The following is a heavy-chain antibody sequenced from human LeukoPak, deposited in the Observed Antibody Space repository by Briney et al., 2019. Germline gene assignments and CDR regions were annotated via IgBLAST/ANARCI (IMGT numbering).Heavy chain of an antibody. D-gene: IGHD2-2*01. V-gene: IGHV4-34*01. J-gene: IGHJ6*03. CDR1: GGSISGYY. CDR3: ARVGYCSSTSCSPTVGYYYYYMDV. CDR2: INHSGST. Sequence: SETLSLTCTVSGGSISGYYWSWIRQPPGKGLEWIGEINHSGSTNYNPSLKSRVTISVDTSKNQFSLKLSSVTAADTAVYYCARVGYCSSTSCSPTVGYYYYYMDVWGKGTTVTVSS.